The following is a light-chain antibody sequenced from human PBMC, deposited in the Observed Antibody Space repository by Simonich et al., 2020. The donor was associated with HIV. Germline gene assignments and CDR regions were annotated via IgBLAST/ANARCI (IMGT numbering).Light chain of an antibody. CDR3: QQYNSYPLT. V-gene: IGKV1-8*01. CDR2: AAS. J-gene: IGKJ4*01. Sequence: AIRMTQSPSSLSASTGDRVTITCRASQTIYSYLAWYQQKPGKAPNLLIYAASTLQSGVPSRFTGSGSGTNFTLTISCLQSEDFATYYCQQYNSYPLTFGGGTKVEIK. CDR1: QTIYSY.